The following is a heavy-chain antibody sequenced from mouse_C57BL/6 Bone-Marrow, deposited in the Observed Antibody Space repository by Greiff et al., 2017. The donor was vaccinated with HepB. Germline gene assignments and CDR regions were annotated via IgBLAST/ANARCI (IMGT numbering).Heavy chain of an antibody. J-gene: IGHJ1*03. Sequence: VKLVESGPGLVAPSQSLSITCTVSGFSLTSYAISWVRQPPGKGLEWLGVIWTGGGTNYNSALKSRLSISKDNSKSQVFLKMNSLQTDDTARYYCARILYGSSSYWYFDVWGTGTTVTVSS. CDR1: GFSLTSYA. CDR2: IWTGGGT. CDR3: ARILYGSSSYWYFDV. V-gene: IGHV2-9-1*01. D-gene: IGHD1-1*01.